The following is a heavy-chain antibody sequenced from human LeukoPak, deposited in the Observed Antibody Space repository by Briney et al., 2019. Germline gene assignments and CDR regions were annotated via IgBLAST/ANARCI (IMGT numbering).Heavy chain of an antibody. Sequence: PSETLSLTCAVYGGSFSGYYWSWIRQPPGKGLEWIGYIYYSGSTYYNPSLKSRVTISVDTSKNQFSLKLSSVTAADTAVYYCASAPAIFGNGMDVWGQGTTVTVSS. V-gene: IGHV4-30-4*08. CDR1: GGSFSGYY. J-gene: IGHJ6*02. CDR2: IYYSGST. D-gene: IGHD3-3*01. CDR3: ASAPAIFGNGMDV.